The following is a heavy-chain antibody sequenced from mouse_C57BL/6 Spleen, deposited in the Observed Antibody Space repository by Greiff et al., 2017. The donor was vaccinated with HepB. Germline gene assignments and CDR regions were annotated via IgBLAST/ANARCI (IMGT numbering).Heavy chain of an antibody. J-gene: IGHJ2*01. CDR1: GFTFSDYG. Sequence: EVKLVESGGGLVKPGGSLKLSCAASGFTFSDYGMHWVRQAPEKGLEWVAYISSGSSTIYYADTVKGRFTISRDNAKNTLFLQLTSLRSEDTAMYYCARRYGYDDGYYFDYWGQGTTLTVSS. D-gene: IGHD2-2*01. V-gene: IGHV5-17*01. CDR3: ARRYGYDDGYYFDY. CDR2: ISSGSSTI.